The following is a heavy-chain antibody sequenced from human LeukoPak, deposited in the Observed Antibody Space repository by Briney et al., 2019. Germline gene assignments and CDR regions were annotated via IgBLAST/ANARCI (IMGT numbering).Heavy chain of an antibody. CDR3: ARLDGYCSSTSCPTGFDI. Sequence: SVKVSCKASGYTFTSYDINWVRQAPGQGLEWMGGIIPIFGTANYAQKFQGRVTITADESTSTAYMELSSLRSEDTAVYYCARLDGYCSSTSCPTGFDIWGQGTMVTVSS. CDR2: IIPIFGTA. J-gene: IGHJ3*02. CDR1: GYTFTSYD. V-gene: IGHV1-69*13. D-gene: IGHD2-2*01.